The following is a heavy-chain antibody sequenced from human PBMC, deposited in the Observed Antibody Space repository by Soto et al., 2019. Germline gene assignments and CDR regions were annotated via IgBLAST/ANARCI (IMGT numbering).Heavy chain of an antibody. J-gene: IGHJ5*02. D-gene: IGHD6-13*01. CDR1: GYTFTTYD. CDR3: ARGLIVAGGRYFDP. Sequence: QVQLVQSGAEVKKPGASVKVSCKASGYTFTTYDINWVRQATGQGLEWMGWMNPNSGNTGNAQKFQGRVTMTRNTSISTAYRERSSLRSEDTAVYYCARGLIVAGGRYFDPWGQGTLVTVSA. V-gene: IGHV1-8*01. CDR2: MNPNSGNT.